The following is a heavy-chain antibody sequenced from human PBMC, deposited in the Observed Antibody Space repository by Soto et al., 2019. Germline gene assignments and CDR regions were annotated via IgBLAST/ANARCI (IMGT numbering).Heavy chain of an antibody. CDR3: ARGPGGPDGPGDY. V-gene: IGHV1-3*01. Sequence: QVQLVQSGAEVKKPGASVKVSCKASGYTFTSYAMHWVRQAPGQRLKWMGWINAGNGNTKYSQNFQGRVTITRDTSASTAYMELSSLRSEDTAVYYCARGPGGPDGPGDYWGEGALVTVSS. CDR2: INAGNGNT. CDR1: GYTFTSYA. J-gene: IGHJ4*02. D-gene: IGHD2-15*01.